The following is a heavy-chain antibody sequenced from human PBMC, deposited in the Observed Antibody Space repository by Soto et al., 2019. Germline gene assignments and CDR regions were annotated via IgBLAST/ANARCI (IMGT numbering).Heavy chain of an antibody. Sequence: QLQLQESGSGLVKPSQTLSLTCAVSGGSISSGGYSWSWIRQPPGKGLEWIGYIYHSGSTYYNPSVKSRVTIALDRSKIHFSLKLSSVTAAATAVYYCARSYGSGSLNWFDPWGQGTLVTVSS. CDR3: ARSYGSGSLNWFDP. CDR1: GGSISSGGYS. J-gene: IGHJ5*02. CDR2: IYHSGST. D-gene: IGHD3-10*01. V-gene: IGHV4-30-2*01.